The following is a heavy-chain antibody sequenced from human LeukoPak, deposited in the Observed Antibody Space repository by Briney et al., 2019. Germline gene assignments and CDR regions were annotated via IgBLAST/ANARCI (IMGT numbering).Heavy chain of an antibody. CDR1: GFTFSSYN. Sequence: PGGSLRLSCAASGFTFSSYNMNWVRQAPGKGLEWVSSITSTTTYIYYADSVKGRFTISRDNAKNSLYLQMNSLRAEDTAVYYCAELGITMIGGVWGKGTTVTISS. V-gene: IGHV3-21*01. CDR3: AELGITMIGGV. D-gene: IGHD3-10*02. CDR2: ITSTTTYI. J-gene: IGHJ6*04.